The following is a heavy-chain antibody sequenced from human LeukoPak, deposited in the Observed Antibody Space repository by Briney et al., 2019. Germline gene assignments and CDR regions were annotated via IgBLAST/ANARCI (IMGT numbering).Heavy chain of an antibody. J-gene: IGHJ6*02. CDR2: ISGSGDST. CDR1: GFTFSTYG. Sequence: PGGSLRLSCAASGFTFSTYGMHWVRQAPGKGLEWVSAISGSGDSTNYADSVKGRFTISRDNSKNTLYLQMNSLRAEDTAMYYCARHLDSSGPYYYYGMDVWGQGTTVTVSS. V-gene: IGHV3-23*01. CDR3: ARHLDSSGPYYYYGMDV. D-gene: IGHD3-22*01.